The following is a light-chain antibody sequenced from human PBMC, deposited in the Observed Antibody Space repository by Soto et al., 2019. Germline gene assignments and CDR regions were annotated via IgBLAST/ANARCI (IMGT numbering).Light chain of an antibody. V-gene: IGKV3-20*01. CDR2: GAS. CDR1: QFVSSTY. Sequence: EVVLTQSPGPLSLSPGARATLSCRASQFVSSTYLAWYQQRPGQAPRLLIYGASSRATGIPDRFSGGGSETDFTLTISRLESEDSAVYYCQQYGISPFTFGGGTKVDNK. J-gene: IGKJ4*01. CDR3: QQYGISPFT.